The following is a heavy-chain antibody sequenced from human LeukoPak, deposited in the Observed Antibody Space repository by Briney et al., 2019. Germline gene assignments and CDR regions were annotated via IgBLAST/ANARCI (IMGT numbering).Heavy chain of an antibody. CDR3: SKDPYVEIVATTTFDY. Sequence: GGSLRLSCAASGFTFSSYNMNWVRQAPGKGLEWVSAISGSGGSTYYADSVKGRFTISRDNSKNTLYLQMNSLRAEDTAVYYCSKDPYVEIVATTTFDYWGQGTLVTVSS. J-gene: IGHJ4*02. V-gene: IGHV3-23*01. CDR2: ISGSGGST. CDR1: GFTFSSYN. D-gene: IGHD5-12*01.